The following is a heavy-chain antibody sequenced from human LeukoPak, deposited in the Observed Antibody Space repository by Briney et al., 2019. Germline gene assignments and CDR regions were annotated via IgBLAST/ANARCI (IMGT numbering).Heavy chain of an antibody. V-gene: IGHV3-11*01. CDR1: GFTFSDYY. Sequence: PGGSLRLSCAASGFTFSDYYMSWIRQAPGKGLEWVSYISSSGSTIYYADSVKGRFTISRDNAKNSLYLQMNSLRAEDTAVYYCARDSVLDYYGSGSYPLYYYYYGMDVWGQGTTVTVSS. D-gene: IGHD3-10*01. CDR2: ISSSGSTI. CDR3: ARDSVLDYYGSGSYPLYYYYYGMDV. J-gene: IGHJ6*02.